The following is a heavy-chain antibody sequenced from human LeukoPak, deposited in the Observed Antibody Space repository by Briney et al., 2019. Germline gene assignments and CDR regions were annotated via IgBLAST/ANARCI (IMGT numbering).Heavy chain of an antibody. D-gene: IGHD3-22*01. CDR3: ARGGARDSSGYYYGFSY. V-gene: IGHV4-34*01. CDR2: INHSGST. J-gene: IGHJ4*02. Sequence: PSETLSLTCAAYGGSFSGYYWSWIRQPPGKGLEWIGEINHSGSTNYNPSLKSRVTISVDTSKNQFSLKLSSVTAADTAVYYCARGGARDSSGYYYGFSYWGQGTLVTVSS. CDR1: GGSFSGYY.